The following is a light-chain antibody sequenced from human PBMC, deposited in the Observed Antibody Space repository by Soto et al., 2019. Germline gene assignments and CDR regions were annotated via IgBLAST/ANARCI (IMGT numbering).Light chain of an antibody. J-gene: IGLJ1*01. Sequence: QSALTQPASVSGSPGQSITISCTGTSSDVGSYDLVSWYQQHPGKAPKLMIYEGSKRPSGVSDRFSGSKSGNTASLTISGLQAEDEADYYCCSYAGSRTYVFGTGTSSPS. CDR3: CSYAGSRTYV. CDR1: SSDVGSYDL. CDR2: EGS. V-gene: IGLV2-23*01.